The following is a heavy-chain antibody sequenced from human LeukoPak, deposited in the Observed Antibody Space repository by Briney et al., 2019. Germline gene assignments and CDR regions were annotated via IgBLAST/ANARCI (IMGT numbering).Heavy chain of an antibody. CDR1: GFTFSSYA. J-gene: IGHJ5*02. Sequence: GGSLRLSCAASGFTFSSYAMSWVRQAPGKGLEWVSVIYSGGSTYYADSVKGRFTISRDNSKNTLYLQMNSLRAEDTAVYYCARDGSFGYYDFWSGYIPWGQGTLVTVSS. CDR2: IYSGGST. V-gene: IGHV3-53*01. CDR3: ARDGSFGYYDFWSGYIP. D-gene: IGHD3-3*01.